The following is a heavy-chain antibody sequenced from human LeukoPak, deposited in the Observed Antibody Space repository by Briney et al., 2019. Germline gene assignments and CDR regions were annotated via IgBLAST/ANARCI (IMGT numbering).Heavy chain of an antibody. CDR2: ISSSSSYI. V-gene: IGHV3-21*01. J-gene: IGHJ4*02. CDR3: ARGRPYCSGGSCYQYFDY. CDR1: GFTFSSYS. Sequence: GGSLRLSCAASGFTFSSYSMNWVRQAPGKGLEWVSSISSSSSYIYYADSVKGRFTISRDNAKNPLYLQMNSLRAEDTAVYYCARGRPYCSGGSCYQYFDYWGQGTLVTVSS. D-gene: IGHD2-15*01.